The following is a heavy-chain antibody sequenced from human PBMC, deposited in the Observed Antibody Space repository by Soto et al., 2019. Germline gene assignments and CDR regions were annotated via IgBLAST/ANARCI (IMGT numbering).Heavy chain of an antibody. J-gene: IGHJ6*02. Sequence: ASVKVSCKASGYTFTSYYMHWVRQAPGQGLEWMGIINPSGGSTSYAQKFQGRVTMTRDTSTSTVYMELSSLRSEDTAVYYCAGDGQWADSSGWRGFVYYGMDVWGQGTTVTVSS. CDR3: AGDGQWADSSGWRGFVYYGMDV. D-gene: IGHD6-19*01. V-gene: IGHV1-46*01. CDR2: INPSGGST. CDR1: GYTFTSYY.